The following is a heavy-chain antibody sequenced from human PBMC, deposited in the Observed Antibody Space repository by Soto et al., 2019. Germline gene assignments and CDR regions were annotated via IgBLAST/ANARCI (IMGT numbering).Heavy chain of an antibody. CDR3: AADPYCGGDCYFDY. CDR2: IVVSSGNT. V-gene: IGHV1-58*01. J-gene: IGHJ4*02. CDR1: GFTFFTSA. Sequence: SVKFSCKASGFTFFTSAVQWVRQARGQGLEWIGWIVVSSGNTNYAQKFQERVTITRDMSTNTAYMELTSLRSEDTAVYYCAADPYCGGDCYFDYWGQGILVTVS. D-gene: IGHD2-21*02.